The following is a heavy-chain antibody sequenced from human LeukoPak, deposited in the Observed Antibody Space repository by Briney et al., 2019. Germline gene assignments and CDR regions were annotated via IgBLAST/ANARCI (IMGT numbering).Heavy chain of an antibody. Sequence: GGSLRLSCAASGFTFSSYSMNWVRQAPGKGLEWVASISSSSSYIYYADSVKGRFTISRDNAKNSLYLQMNSLRAEDTAVYYCARQYYDSSGSGGWGAFDIWGQGTMVTVSS. V-gene: IGHV3-21*01. CDR1: GFTFSSYS. J-gene: IGHJ3*02. CDR3: ARQYYDSSGSGGWGAFDI. D-gene: IGHD3-22*01. CDR2: ISSSSSYI.